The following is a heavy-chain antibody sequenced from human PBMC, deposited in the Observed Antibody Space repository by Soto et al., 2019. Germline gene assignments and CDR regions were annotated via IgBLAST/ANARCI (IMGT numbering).Heavy chain of an antibody. J-gene: IGHJ4*01. CDR3: VKGNQLLRYYFEF. V-gene: IGHV3-64D*06. CDR2: ITSDGDST. CDR1: GFTFSNYA. Sequence: VWSLRLSCSVSGFTFSNYAMHWVRQAPGKGLEYVSGITSDGDSTWHADSVKDRFTISRDNSKNTLFLQMSSLRVEDTAIYFCVKGNQLLRYYFEFWGPGTLVTVSA. D-gene: IGHD2-15*01.